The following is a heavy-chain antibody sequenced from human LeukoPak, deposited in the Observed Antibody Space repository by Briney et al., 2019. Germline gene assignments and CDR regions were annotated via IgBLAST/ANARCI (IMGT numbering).Heavy chain of an antibody. D-gene: IGHD3-10*01. J-gene: IGHJ6*03. CDR2: ISSSGSTI. CDR3: ARSLRVRGVPDYMDV. Sequence: GGSLRLSCAASGFTFSSYEMNWVRQAPGKGREGVSYISSSGSTIYYADSVKGRFTISRDISKNTLYLQMNNLRVDDTAVYYCARSLRVRGVPDYMDVWGKGTTVTVYS. CDR1: GFTFSSYE. V-gene: IGHV3-48*03.